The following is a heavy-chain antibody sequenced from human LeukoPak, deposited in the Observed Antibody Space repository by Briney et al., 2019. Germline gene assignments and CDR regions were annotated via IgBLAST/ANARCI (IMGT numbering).Heavy chain of an antibody. Sequence: SETLSLTCTVSGGSISSYYWNWIRQPPWKGLEWIGYIDNNSGSTSYNPSLKSRVTISLDTSKNQFSLKLSSVTAADTAVYYCAREVYDILTGKTDAFDVWGQGTMVTVSS. D-gene: IGHD3-9*01. CDR1: GGSISSYY. V-gene: IGHV4-59*01. CDR3: AREVYDILTGKTDAFDV. CDR2: IDNNSGST. J-gene: IGHJ3*01.